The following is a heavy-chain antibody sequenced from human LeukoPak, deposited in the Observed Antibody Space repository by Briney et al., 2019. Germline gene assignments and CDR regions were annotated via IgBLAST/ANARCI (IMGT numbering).Heavy chain of an antibody. J-gene: IGHJ4*02. V-gene: IGHV3-48*01. D-gene: IGHD5-24*01. Sequence: PGGSLRLSCAASGFTFSSYRMNWIRQAPGKGLEWVSYISSGSSTIYYADSVKGRFTISRDNAKNSLYLQMNSLRAEDTAVYYCTRVGYIDEGIDYWGQGTLVTVSS. CDR1: GFTFSSYR. CDR3: TRVGYIDEGIDY. CDR2: ISSGSSTI.